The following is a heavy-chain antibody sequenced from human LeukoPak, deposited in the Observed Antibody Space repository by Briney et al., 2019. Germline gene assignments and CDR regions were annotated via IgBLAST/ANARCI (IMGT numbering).Heavy chain of an antibody. CDR2: ISSYNDYI. Sequence: PGGSQRLSCAASGFTFRGYSMNWVRQAPGKGLEWVSSISSYNDYIYYADSVKGRFTISRDNAKNSLYLEMNSLRAEDTAVYYCARDGGYCTKGVCYLDYWGQGTLVTVSS. CDR1: GFTFRGYS. J-gene: IGHJ4*02. CDR3: ARDGGYCTKGVCYLDY. V-gene: IGHV3-21*01. D-gene: IGHD2-8*01.